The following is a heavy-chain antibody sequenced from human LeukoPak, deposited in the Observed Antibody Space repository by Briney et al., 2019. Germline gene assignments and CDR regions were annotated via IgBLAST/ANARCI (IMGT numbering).Heavy chain of an antibody. CDR1: EFTFSSYG. CDR3: AKDQCTRTSCDGYPGY. CDR2: IHFDGSTK. J-gene: IGHJ4*02. V-gene: IGHV3-30*02. D-gene: IGHD2-2*01. Sequence: GGSLRLSCAASEFTFSSYGMHWVRQAPGKGLEWVAFIHFDGSTKYSGDSVKGRFTISRDNSKNTLYLQMNSLRPEDTAVYYCAKDQCTRTSCDGYPGYWGQGSLVTVSS.